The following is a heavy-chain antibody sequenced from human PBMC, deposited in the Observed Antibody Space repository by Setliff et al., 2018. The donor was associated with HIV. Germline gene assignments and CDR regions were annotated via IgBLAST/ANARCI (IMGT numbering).Heavy chain of an antibody. CDR2: INSDGSST. D-gene: IGHD3-10*01. CDR1: GFTFSSYW. Sequence: LRLSCAASGFTFSSYWMHWVRQAPGKGLVWVSRINSDGSSTSYADSVKGRFTISRDNAKNTLYLQMNSLRAEDTAVYYCARVSGDGAGYLDYWGQGTLVTVSS. J-gene: IGHJ4*02. CDR3: ARVSGDGAGYLDY. V-gene: IGHV3-74*01.